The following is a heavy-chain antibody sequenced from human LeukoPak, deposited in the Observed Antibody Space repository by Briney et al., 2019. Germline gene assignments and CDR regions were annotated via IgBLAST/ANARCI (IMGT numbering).Heavy chain of an antibody. CDR3: ARGTHAFDI. V-gene: IGHV3-30-3*01. J-gene: IGHJ3*02. CDR2: ISYDGSNK. Sequence: QAGRPLRLSCAASGFTFSSYAMHWVRQAPGKGLEWVAVISYDGSNKYYADSVKGRFTISRDNSKNTLYLQMNSLRAEDTAVYYCARGTHAFDIWGQGTMVTVSS. CDR1: GFTFSSYA.